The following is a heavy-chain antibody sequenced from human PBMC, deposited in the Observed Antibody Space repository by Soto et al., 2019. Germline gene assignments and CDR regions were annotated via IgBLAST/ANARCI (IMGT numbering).Heavy chain of an antibody. CDR3: ARDLRFELELKYRFDY. V-gene: IGHV3-48*02. J-gene: IGHJ4*02. D-gene: IGHD1-7*01. Sequence: EVQLVESGGGLVQPGGSLRLSCAASGFTFSSYSMNWVRQAPGKGLEWVSYISSSSSTIYYADSVKGRFTISRDNAKNSLYLQMNSLRDEDTAVYYCARDLRFELELKYRFDYWGQGTLVTVSS. CDR2: ISSSSSTI. CDR1: GFTFSSYS.